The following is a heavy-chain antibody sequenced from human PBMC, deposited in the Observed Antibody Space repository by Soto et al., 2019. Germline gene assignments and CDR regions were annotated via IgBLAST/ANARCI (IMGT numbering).Heavy chain of an antibody. Sequence: EVQLLESGGGLVQPGGSLRLSCAASGFTFSTHAMSSVRQAPGKGQEWVSLIGGGGTSAYYADSVLGRFTSSRDNAKNTLYLQVNTLRAEDTAVYYCAKFRKNPPGGVIAMGLDYWGQGTLVTVSS. J-gene: IGHJ4*02. CDR3: AKFRKNPPGGVIAMGLDY. CDR2: IGGGGTSA. D-gene: IGHD3-16*02. V-gene: IGHV3-23*01. CDR1: GFTFSTHA.